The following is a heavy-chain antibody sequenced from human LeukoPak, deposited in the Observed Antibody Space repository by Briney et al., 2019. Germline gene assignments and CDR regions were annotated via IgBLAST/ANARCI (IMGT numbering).Heavy chain of an antibody. V-gene: IGHV3-48*03. D-gene: IGHD3-10*01. CDR2: ISSSGSTI. CDR3: AKDPPFRFYYYYMDV. CDR1: GFTFSSYE. Sequence: GGSLRLSCAASGFTFSSYEMNWVRQAPGKGLEWVSYISSSGSTIYYADSVKGRFTISRDNAKNTLYLQMNSLRAEDTAVYYCAKDPPFRFYYYYMDVWGKGTTVTISS. J-gene: IGHJ6*03.